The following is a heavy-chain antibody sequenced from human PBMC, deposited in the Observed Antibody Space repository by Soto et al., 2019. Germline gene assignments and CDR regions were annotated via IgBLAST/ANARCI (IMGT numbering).Heavy chain of an antibody. CDR3: ARSEMTYNWND. Sequence: EVQLLESGGDLVQPGGSLRLSCAASGFTFRGDAMSWVRQAPGKGLEWVSSISGSGEMTHYADSVKGRFTISRDNVKNTLYLQMESLRAEDTALYYCARSEMTYNWNDWGQGALVTVSS. V-gene: IGHV3-23*01. J-gene: IGHJ4*02. D-gene: IGHD1-20*01. CDR1: GFTFRGDA. CDR2: ISGSGEMT.